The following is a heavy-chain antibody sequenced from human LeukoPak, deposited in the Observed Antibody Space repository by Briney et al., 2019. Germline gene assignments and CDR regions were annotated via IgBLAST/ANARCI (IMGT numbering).Heavy chain of an antibody. Sequence: PSETLSLTCTVSGGSISSSSYYWGWIRQPPGKGLEWIGSIYYSGSTYYNPSLKSRVTISVDTSKNQFSLKLSSVTAADTAVYYCARLSLRYGDRDYWGQGTLVTVSS. J-gene: IGHJ4*02. CDR1: GGSISSSSYY. CDR3: ARLSLRYGDRDY. D-gene: IGHD4-17*01. V-gene: IGHV4-39*01. CDR2: IYYSGST.